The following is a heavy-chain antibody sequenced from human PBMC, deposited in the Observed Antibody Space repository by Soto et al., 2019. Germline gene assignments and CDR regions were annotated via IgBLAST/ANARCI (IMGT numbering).Heavy chain of an antibody. V-gene: IGHV3-7*01. J-gene: IGHJ4*02. CDR2: IKQDGSEK. Sequence: EVQLVESGGGLVQPGGSLRLSCAASGFTVSSYWMSWVRQAPGKGLEWVANIKQDGSEKYYVDSVKGRFTISRDNAKNSLYLQMDSLRAEDTAVYYCAREETIFGEISGGDYWGQGTLVTVSS. D-gene: IGHD3-3*01. CDR3: AREETIFGEISGGDY. CDR1: GFTVSSYW.